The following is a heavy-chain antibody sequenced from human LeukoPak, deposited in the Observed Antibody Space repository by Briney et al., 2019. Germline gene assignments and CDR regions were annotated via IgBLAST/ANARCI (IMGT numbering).Heavy chain of an antibody. D-gene: IGHD3-10*01. V-gene: IGHV3-11*01. CDR3: ARAEKKSRFGELNYYYYDMDV. CDR2: ISSSGGTI. CDR1: GFTFNDYY. J-gene: IGHJ6*02. Sequence: GGSLRLSCAASGFTFNDYYMSWIRQAPGKGLEWVSYISSSGGTIYYGDSVKGRFTISRDNAKNSLYLQMNSLRAEDAAVYYCARAEKKSRFGELNYYYYDMDVWGQGTTVTVSS.